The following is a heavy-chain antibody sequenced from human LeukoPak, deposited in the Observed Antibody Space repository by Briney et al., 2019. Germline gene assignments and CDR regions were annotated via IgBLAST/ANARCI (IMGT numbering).Heavy chain of an antibody. CDR2: VSGSGGKT. Sequence: PGGSLRLSCGASGFTFRTYAMTWVRQAPGKGLEWVSAVSGSGGKTYYADSVKGRFTISRDNSKNTLYLQMNSLRDEDTAVYYCAKSVAPEYYYYMDVWGKGTTVTVSS. CDR1: GFTFRTYA. D-gene: IGHD2-15*01. V-gene: IGHV3-23*01. CDR3: AKSVAPEYYYYMDV. J-gene: IGHJ6*03.